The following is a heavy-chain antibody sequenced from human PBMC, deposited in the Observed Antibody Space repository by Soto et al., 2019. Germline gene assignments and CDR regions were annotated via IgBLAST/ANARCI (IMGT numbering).Heavy chain of an antibody. D-gene: IGHD3-22*01. CDR3: ARDSVYYDSSGYDY. J-gene: IGHJ4*02. V-gene: IGHV3-7*01. CDR2: IKQDGSEK. Sequence: GGSLRLSCAASGFTFSSYWMSWVRQAPGKGLEWVANIKQDGSEKYYVDSVKGRFTISRDNAKNSLYLQMNSLRAEDTAGYYCARDSVYYDSSGYDYWGQGTLVTVSS. CDR1: GFTFSSYW.